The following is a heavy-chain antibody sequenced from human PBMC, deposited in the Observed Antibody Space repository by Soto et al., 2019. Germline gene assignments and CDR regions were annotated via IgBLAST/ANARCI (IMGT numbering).Heavy chain of an antibody. CDR3: ARRPGSWFDP. V-gene: IGHV5-51*01. D-gene: IGHD3-10*01. CDR1: GYSFTTSW. Sequence: PGESLKISCKASGYSFTTSWIGWVRQMPGKGLEWMGIIFPSDSDTRYSPSFQGQVTISADKSISTAYLQWSSLKASDTAMYYCARRPGSWFDPWGQGTLVTVS. CDR2: IFPSDSDT. J-gene: IGHJ5*02.